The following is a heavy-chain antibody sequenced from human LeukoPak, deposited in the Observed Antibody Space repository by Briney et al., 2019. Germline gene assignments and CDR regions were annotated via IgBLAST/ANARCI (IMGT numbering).Heavy chain of an antibody. Sequence: SETLSLTCTVSGGSISSSSYYWGWIRQPPGKGLEWIGSIYYSGSPYYNPSLKSRVTISVDTSKNQFSLKLSSVTAADTAVYYCARRLSREGAFDIWGQGTMVTVSS. CDR3: ARRLSREGAFDI. V-gene: IGHV4-39*01. CDR1: GGSISSSSYY. CDR2: IYYSGSP. D-gene: IGHD2-2*01. J-gene: IGHJ3*02.